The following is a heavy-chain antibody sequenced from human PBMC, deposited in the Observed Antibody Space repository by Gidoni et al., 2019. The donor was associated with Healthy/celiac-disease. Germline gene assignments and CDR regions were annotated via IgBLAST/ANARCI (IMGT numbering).Heavy chain of an antibody. Sequence: EVQLVESGGGLVKPGGSVRRSCAASGFTVSSYSMNWVRQAPGKGLEWFSSISSSSNYIYYTDSVKGRFTISRDNAKNSLYLQMNSLRAEDTAVYYCARLSGGYSVNWFDPWGQGTLVTVSS. V-gene: IGHV3-21*01. CDR2: ISSSSNYI. D-gene: IGHD3-22*01. CDR1: GFTVSSYS. CDR3: ARLSGGYSVNWFDP. J-gene: IGHJ5*02.